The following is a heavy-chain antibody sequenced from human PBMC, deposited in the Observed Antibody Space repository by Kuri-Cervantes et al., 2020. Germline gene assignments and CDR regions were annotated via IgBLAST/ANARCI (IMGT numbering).Heavy chain of an antibody. Sequence: GESLKISCAASGFTFSSYGMHWVRQAPGKGLEWVAVIWYDGSNKYYADSVKGRFTISRDNSKNTLYLQMNSLRAEDTAVYYCARSLAAAGLFDYWGQGTLVTVSS. V-gene: IGHV3-33*01. CDR3: ARSLAAAGLFDY. CDR1: GFTFSSYG. D-gene: IGHD6-13*01. J-gene: IGHJ4*02. CDR2: IWYDGSNK.